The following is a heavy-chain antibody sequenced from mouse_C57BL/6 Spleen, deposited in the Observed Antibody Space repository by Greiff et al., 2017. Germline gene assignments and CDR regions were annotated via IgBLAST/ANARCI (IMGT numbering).Heavy chain of an antibody. CDR1: GYSFTGYY. V-gene: IGHV1-42*01. CDR2: INPSTGGT. J-gene: IGHJ4*01. Sequence: EVQLQQSGPELVKPGASVKISCKASGYSFTGYYMNWVKQSPVKSLEWIGEINPSTGGTTYNQKFKAKATLTVDKSSSTAYMLLKRMTAEDAAVYCGGREGSHYAMDYWGQGTSVTVSS. CDR3: GREGSHYAMDY.